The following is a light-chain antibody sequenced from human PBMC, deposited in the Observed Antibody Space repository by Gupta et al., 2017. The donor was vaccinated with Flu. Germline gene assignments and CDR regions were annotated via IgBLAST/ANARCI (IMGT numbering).Light chain of an antibody. CDR2: GNS. Sequence: QSVLTQPPSVSGAPGQRVTISCTGSSSNIGAGYDVHWYQQRPGTAPKLLIYGNSNRPSGVPDRFSGSKSGTSASLAITGLQAEDEADYYCQSDDSSLSGLVFGGGTKLTVL. V-gene: IGLV1-40*01. J-gene: IGLJ3*02. CDR1: SSNIGAGYD. CDR3: QSDDSSLSGLV.